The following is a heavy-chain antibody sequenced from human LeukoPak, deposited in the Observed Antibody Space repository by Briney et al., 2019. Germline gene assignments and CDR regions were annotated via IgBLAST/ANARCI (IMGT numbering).Heavy chain of an antibody. CDR1: GYTFTGYY. D-gene: IGHD1-1*01. CDR2: LNPKSGGT. CDR3: ARNDWNDPWFDP. V-gene: IGHV1-2*02. J-gene: IGHJ5*02. Sequence: ASVKVSCKASGYTFTGYYIHWVRQGPGQGLEWMGWLNPKSGGTNYAQNFQGRVTMTRDTIINTAYMELSRLRSDDTAVYYCARNDWNDPWFDPWGQGTLVTVSS.